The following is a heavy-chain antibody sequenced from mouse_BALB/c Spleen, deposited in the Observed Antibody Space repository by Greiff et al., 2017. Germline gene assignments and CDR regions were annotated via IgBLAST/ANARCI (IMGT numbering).Heavy chain of an antibody. CDR1: GFTFSSYT. CDR3: TRDDLSGYPFDY. V-gene: IGHV5-6-4*01. J-gene: IGHJ2*01. Sequence: EVKLVESGGGLVKPGGSLKLSCAASGFTFSSYTMSWVRQTPEKRLEWVATISSGGSYTYYPDSVKGRFTISRDNAKNTLYLQMSSLKSEDTAMYYCTRDDLSGYPFDYWGQGTTLTVSS. CDR2: ISSGGSYT. D-gene: IGHD1-2*01.